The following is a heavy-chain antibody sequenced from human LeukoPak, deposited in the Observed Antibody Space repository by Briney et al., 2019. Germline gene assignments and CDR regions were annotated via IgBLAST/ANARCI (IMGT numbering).Heavy chain of an antibody. CDR3: ARDQPTTAMANH. J-gene: IGHJ5*02. Sequence: ASVKVSCKASGYTFTGYYMHWVRQAPGQELEWMGWISAYNGNTNYAQKLQGRVTMTTDTSTSTAYMELRSLRSDDTAVYYCARDQPTTAMANHWGQGTLVTVSS. D-gene: IGHD5-18*01. CDR2: ISAYNGNT. V-gene: IGHV1-18*04. CDR1: GYTFTGYY.